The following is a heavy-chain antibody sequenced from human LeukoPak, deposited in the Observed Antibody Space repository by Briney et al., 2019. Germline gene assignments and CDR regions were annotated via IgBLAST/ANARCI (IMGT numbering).Heavy chain of an antibody. CDR2: INWNGGST. Sequence: AGGSLRLSCAASGFAFDDYGMSWVRQAPGKGLEWVSGINWNGGSTAYADSVKGRFTITRDNAKNSLYLQMSSLRAEDTALYYCAKGNYDILTGPMDVWGKGTTVTVSS. J-gene: IGHJ6*03. CDR1: GFAFDDYG. D-gene: IGHD3-9*01. V-gene: IGHV3-20*04. CDR3: AKGNYDILTGPMDV.